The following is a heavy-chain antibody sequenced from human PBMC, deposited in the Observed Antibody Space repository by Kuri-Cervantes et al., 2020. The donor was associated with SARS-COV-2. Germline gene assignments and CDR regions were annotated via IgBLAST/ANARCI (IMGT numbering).Heavy chain of an antibody. V-gene: IGHV3-23*01. Sequence: GGSLRLSCAASGFTFSSYAMSWVRQAPGKGLEWVSAISGSGGSTYYADSVKGRFTISGDNSKNTLYLQMNSLRAEDTAVYYCARCAFTDYSNYYYYYYYGMDVWGQGTTVTVSS. CDR1: GFTFSSYA. CDR3: ARCAFTDYSNYYYYYYYGMDV. CDR2: ISGSGGST. D-gene: IGHD4-11*01. J-gene: IGHJ6*02.